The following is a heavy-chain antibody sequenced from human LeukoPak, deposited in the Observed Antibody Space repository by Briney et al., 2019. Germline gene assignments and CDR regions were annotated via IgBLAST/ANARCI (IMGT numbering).Heavy chain of an antibody. Sequence: ASVKVSCKASGYTFTSYGISWVRQAPGQRLEWMGWISAYNGNTNYAQKFQGRVTMTRDTSISTAYMELSRLRSDDTAVYYCARDRYSSSPGGGYWGQGTLVTVSS. CDR1: GYTFTSYG. D-gene: IGHD6-6*01. CDR2: ISAYNGNT. J-gene: IGHJ4*02. V-gene: IGHV1-18*01. CDR3: ARDRYSSSPGGGY.